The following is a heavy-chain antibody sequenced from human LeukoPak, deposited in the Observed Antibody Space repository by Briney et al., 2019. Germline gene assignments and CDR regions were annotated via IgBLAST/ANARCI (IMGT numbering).Heavy chain of an antibody. J-gene: IGHJ4*02. D-gene: IGHD3-22*01. CDR2: ISGSGGST. CDR1: GFTFSSYA. V-gene: IGHV3-23*01. Sequence: GGSLRLSCAASGFTFSSYAMSWVRQAPGKGLEWVSAISGSGGSTYYADSVKGRFTISRDNSKNTLYLQMNSLRAEDTAVYYCARDAGGSSGYYSFFDYWGQGTLVTVSS. CDR3: ARDAGGSSGYYSFFDY.